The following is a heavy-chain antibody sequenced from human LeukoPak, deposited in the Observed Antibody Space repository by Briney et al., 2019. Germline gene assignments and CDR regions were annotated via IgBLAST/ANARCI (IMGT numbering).Heavy chain of an antibody. CDR2: ISPTSGGT. V-gene: IGHV1-2*02. J-gene: IGHJ3*02. CDR3: ARVLHVNYAAFDI. CDR1: GYTFTGYY. Sequence: ASVKVSCKASGYTFTGYYMHWVRQAPGQGLEWMGWISPTSGGTNYAQKFQGRITMTRDTSINTDYIELSRLRSDDTAVYYCARVLHVNYAAFDIWGQGTMVTVSS. D-gene: IGHD4-11*01.